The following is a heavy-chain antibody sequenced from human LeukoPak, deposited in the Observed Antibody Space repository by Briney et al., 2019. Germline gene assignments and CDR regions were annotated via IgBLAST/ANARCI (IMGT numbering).Heavy chain of an antibody. V-gene: IGHV3-15*01. CDR1: GFTFTNAW. D-gene: IGHD3-22*01. Sequence: GGSLRLSCAASGFTFTNAWMSWVRQAPGKGLEWVGRIKSKTDGETADYAAPVEGRFTISRDDSKNTLYLQMNSLKTEDTALYYCTTTYYYDSGFDFWGQGTLVTVSS. CDR3: TTTYYYDSGFDF. CDR2: IKSKTDGETA. J-gene: IGHJ4*02.